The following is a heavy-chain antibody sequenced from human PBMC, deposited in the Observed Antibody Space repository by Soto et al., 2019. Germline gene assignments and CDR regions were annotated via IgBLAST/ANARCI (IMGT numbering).Heavy chain of an antibody. D-gene: IGHD1-26*01. CDR1: GRSISSSNW. J-gene: IGHJ6*02. Sequence: SETLSLTCAVSGRSISSSNWWSWVRQPPGKGLEWIGEIYHSGSTNYNPSLKSRVTISVDKSKNQFSLKLSSVTAADTAVYYCARVSGSYSYGMDVWGPGTTVTVSS. CDR3: ARVSGSYSYGMDV. CDR2: IYHSGST. V-gene: IGHV4-4*02.